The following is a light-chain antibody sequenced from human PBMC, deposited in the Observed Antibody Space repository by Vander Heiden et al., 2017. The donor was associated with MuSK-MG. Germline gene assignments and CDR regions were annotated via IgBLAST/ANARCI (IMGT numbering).Light chain of an antibody. Sequence: IPLAPFPSTLSASVGDRVTLTCRASQRITTWVAWYQQKPVKAPKLLIYAASLLQSGVPSRFSGSGIGTEFTLTISSLQPDEFATYYCQQYQTYSLTFGPGTKVDLK. CDR2: AAS. J-gene: IGKJ3*01. V-gene: IGKV1-5*01. CDR3: QQYQTYSLT. CDR1: QRITTW.